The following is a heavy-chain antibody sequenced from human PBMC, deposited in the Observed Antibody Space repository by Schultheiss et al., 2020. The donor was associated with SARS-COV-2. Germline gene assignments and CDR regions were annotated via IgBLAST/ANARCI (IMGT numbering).Heavy chain of an antibody. CDR1: GGSFSGYY. CDR3: AISREVYYDSSGPHDY. CDR2: INHSGST. Sequence: SQTLSLTCAVYGGSFSGYYWSWIRQPPGKGLEWIGEINHSGSTNYNPSLKSRVTISVDTSKNQFSLKLSSVTAADTAVYYCAISREVYYDSSGPHDYWGQGTLVTVSS. V-gene: IGHV4-34*01. D-gene: IGHD3-22*01. J-gene: IGHJ4*02.